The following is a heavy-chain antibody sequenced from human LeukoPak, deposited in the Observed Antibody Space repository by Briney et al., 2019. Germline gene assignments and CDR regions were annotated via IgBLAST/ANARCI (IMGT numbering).Heavy chain of an antibody. CDR2: IIPIFGTA. V-gene: IGHV1-69*05. D-gene: IGHD6-13*01. Sequence: GASVKVSCKASGGTFSSYAISWVRQAPGQGLEWMGGIIPIFGTANYAQKFQGRVTITTDESTSTAYMELSSLRSEDTAAYYCASKGRAAAFDYWGQGTLVTVSS. J-gene: IGHJ4*02. CDR1: GGTFSSYA. CDR3: ASKGRAAAFDY.